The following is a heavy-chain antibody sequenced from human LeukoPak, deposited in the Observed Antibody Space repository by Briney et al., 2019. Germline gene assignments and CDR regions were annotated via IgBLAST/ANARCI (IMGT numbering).Heavy chain of an antibody. CDR1: GFTFSSYG. CDR2: IRYDGSNK. D-gene: IGHD3-22*01. CDR3: ARGAYYYDSSGPLDY. Sequence: GGSLRLSCAASGFTFSSYGMHWVRQAPGKGLEGVAFIRYDGSNKYYADSVKGRFTISRDNSKNTLYLQMNSLRAEDTAVYYCARGAYYYDSSGPLDYWGQGTLVTVSS. V-gene: IGHV3-30*02. J-gene: IGHJ4*02.